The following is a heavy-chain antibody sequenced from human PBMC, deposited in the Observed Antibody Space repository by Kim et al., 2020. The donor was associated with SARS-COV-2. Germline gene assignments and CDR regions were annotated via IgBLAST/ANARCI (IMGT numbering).Heavy chain of an antibody. CDR1: GGSISSYY. CDR2: IYYSGST. Sequence: SETLSLTCTVSGGSISSYYWSWIRQPPGKGLEWIGYIYYSGSTNYNPSLKSRVTISVDTSKNQFSLKLSSVTAADTAVYYCARISPYYYGSGSYYLGWFDPWGQGTLVTVSS. CDR3: ARISPYYYGSGSYYLGWFDP. J-gene: IGHJ5*02. D-gene: IGHD3-10*01. V-gene: IGHV4-59*01.